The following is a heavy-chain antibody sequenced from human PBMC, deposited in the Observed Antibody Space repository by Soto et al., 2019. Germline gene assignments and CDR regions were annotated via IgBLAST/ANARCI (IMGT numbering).Heavy chain of an antibody. CDR1: GGSISSGGYY. V-gene: IGHV4-31*03. CDR3: ASTYGGNLSDAFDI. J-gene: IGHJ3*02. D-gene: IGHD4-17*01. CDR2: IYYSGST. Sequence: SETLSLTCTVSGGSISSGGYYWSWIRQHPGKGLEWIGYIYYSGSTYYNPSLKSRVTISVDTSKNQFSLKLSSVTAADTAVYYCASTYGGNLSDAFDIWGQGTMVTVSS.